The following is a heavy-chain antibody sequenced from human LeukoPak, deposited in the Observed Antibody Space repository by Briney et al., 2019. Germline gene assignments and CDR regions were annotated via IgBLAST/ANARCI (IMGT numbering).Heavy chain of an antibody. CDR1: GFTFSTSA. V-gene: IGHV3-23*01. CDR3: AKDREGLMASYKTYFDC. CDR2: ISGSSGRT. Sequence: QPGGSLRLSCAGSGFTFSTSAMSWVRQAPGKGLEWVSTISGSSGRTYYADSVKGRFTIFKDNSHNTLYLQMNSLRAEDTAVYYCAKDREGLMASYKTYFDCWGQGSLVIVSS. J-gene: IGHJ4*02. D-gene: IGHD5-24*01.